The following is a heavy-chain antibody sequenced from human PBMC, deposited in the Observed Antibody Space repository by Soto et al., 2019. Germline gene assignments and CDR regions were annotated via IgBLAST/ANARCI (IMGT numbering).Heavy chain of an antibody. J-gene: IGHJ6*02. Sequence: ASVKVSCKASGYTFTSYGISWVRQAPGQGLEWMGRISAYNGNTNYAQKLQGRVTMTTDTSTSTAYMELRSLRSDDTAVYYCARWGQLMVYAYPGMVVCGQGTTVSVSS. CDR2: ISAYNGNT. V-gene: IGHV1-18*01. CDR3: ARWGQLMVYAYPGMVV. CDR1: GYTFTSYG. D-gene: IGHD2-8*01.